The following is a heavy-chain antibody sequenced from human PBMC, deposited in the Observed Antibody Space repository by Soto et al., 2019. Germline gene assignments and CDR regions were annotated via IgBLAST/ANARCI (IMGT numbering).Heavy chain of an antibody. CDR1: GFTFSSYA. J-gene: IGHJ4*02. CDR3: ARGGYDDYYFDY. D-gene: IGHD5-12*01. CDR2: ISYDGSNK. Sequence: PGGSLRLSCAASGFTFSSYAMHWVRQAPGKGLEWVAVISYDGSNKYYADSVKGRFTISRDNSKNTLYLQMNSLRAEDTAVYYCARGGYDDYYFDYWGQGTLVTVSS. V-gene: IGHV3-30-3*01.